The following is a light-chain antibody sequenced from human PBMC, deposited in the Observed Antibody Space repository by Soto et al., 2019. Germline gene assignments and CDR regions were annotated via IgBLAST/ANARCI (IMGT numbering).Light chain of an antibody. CDR2: GAS. V-gene: IGKV3-20*01. Sequence: EILLTQSPGTLSLSPGDRATLSCRASQSLSNSFLAWYQQKPGQTPRLLISGASIRATDIPDRISGSGSGTDFTLTISRLEPEDFAVYFCQQYGRLPLSFGGGTKVEIK. CDR3: QQYGRLPLS. CDR1: QSLSNSF. J-gene: IGKJ4*01.